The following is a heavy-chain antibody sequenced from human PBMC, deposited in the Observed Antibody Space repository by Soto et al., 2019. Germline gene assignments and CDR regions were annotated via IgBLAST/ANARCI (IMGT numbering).Heavy chain of an antibody. CDR1: GFTFSSYA. Sequence: PGGSLRLSCAASGFTFSSYAMSWVRQAPGKGLEWVSSISGSGGSTYYADSVKGRFTISRDNAKNSLYLQMNSLRAEDTAVYYCARDPPQSSGYDYWGQGTLVTVSS. J-gene: IGHJ4*02. CDR3: ARDPPQSSGYDY. V-gene: IGHV3-23*01. D-gene: IGHD3-22*01. CDR2: ISGSGGST.